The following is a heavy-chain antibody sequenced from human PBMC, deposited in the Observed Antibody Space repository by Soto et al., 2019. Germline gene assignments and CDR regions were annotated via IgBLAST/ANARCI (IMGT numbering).Heavy chain of an antibody. CDR3: AKETAWGAGNKFGYFGMDV. J-gene: IGHJ6*02. D-gene: IGHD3-10*01. V-gene: IGHV3-9*01. Sequence: GGSLRLSCTASGFNFEEYAMHWARQTPGKGLEWVSSISWNSDSTGYGDSVKGRFTIARDNAKNSLYLQMNNLRGEDTALYYCAKETAWGAGNKFGYFGMDVWGQGTTVTVSS. CDR1: GFNFEEYA. CDR2: ISWNSDST.